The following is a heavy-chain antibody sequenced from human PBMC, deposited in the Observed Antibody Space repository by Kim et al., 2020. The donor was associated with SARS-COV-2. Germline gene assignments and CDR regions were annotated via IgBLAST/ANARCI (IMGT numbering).Heavy chain of an antibody. CDR2: ISWNSGSI. Sequence: GGSLRLSCAASGFTFDDYAMHWVRQAPGKGLEWVSGISWNSGSIGYADSVKGRFTISRDNAKNSLYLQMNSLRAEDTALYYCAKDQSSRQWLPYFDYWGQGTLVTVSS. J-gene: IGHJ4*02. CDR3: AKDQSSRQWLPYFDY. D-gene: IGHD6-19*01. CDR1: GFTFDDYA. V-gene: IGHV3-9*01.